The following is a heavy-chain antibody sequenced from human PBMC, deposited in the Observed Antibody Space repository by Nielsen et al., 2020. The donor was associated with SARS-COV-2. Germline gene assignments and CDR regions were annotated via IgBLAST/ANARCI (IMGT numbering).Heavy chain of an antibody. V-gene: IGHV3-30*04. CDR3: ARDRLRYFDWFSSYFDY. CDR1: GFTFSSYA. D-gene: IGHD3-9*01. CDR2: ISYDGSNK. J-gene: IGHJ4*02. Sequence: GGSLRLSCAASGFTFSSYAMHWVRQAPGKGLEWVAVISYDGSNKYYADSVKGRFTISRDNSKNTLYLQMNSLRAEDTAVYYCARDRLRYFDWFSSYFDYWGQGTLVTVSS.